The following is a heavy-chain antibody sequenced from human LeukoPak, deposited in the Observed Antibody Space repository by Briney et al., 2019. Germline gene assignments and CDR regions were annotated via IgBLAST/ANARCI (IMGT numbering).Heavy chain of an antibody. CDR3: ARAIAGDYNDY. D-gene: IGHD3-16*02. CDR1: GGTFSSYA. Sequence: AASVKVSCKASGGTFSSYAISWVRQAPGQGLEWMGGIIPIFGTANYAQKLQGRVTMTTDTSTSTAYMELRSLRSDDTAVYYCARAIAGDYNDYWGQGTLVTVSS. J-gene: IGHJ4*02. V-gene: IGHV1-69*05. CDR2: IIPIFGTA.